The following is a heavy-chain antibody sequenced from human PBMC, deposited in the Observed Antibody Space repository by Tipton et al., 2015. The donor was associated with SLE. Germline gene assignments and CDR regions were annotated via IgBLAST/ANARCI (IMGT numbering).Heavy chain of an antibody. CDR2: IYYSGST. V-gene: IGHV4-59*01. CDR1: GGSISSYY. J-gene: IGHJ3*02. Sequence: TLSLTCTVSGGSISSYYWSWIRQPPGKGLECIGYIYYSGSTNYNPSLKSRVTISVDTSKNQFSLKLSSVTAADTAVYYCARVPYYDFWSGYDDAFDIWGQGTMVTVSS. D-gene: IGHD3-3*01. CDR3: ARVPYYDFWSGYDDAFDI.